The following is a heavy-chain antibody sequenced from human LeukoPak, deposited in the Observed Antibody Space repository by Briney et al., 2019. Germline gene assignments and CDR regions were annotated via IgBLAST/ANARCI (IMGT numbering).Heavy chain of an antibody. CDR2: ISAYNGNT. CDR1: GYTFTSYG. J-gene: IGHJ3*02. Sequence: GASVKVSCKASGYTFTSYGISWVRQAPGQGLEWMGWISAYNGNTNYAQKLQGRVTMTTDTSTSTAYMELRSLRSDDTAVYYCASEDNWNGRGAFDIWGQGTMVTVSS. D-gene: IGHD1-20*01. V-gene: IGHV1-18*01. CDR3: ASEDNWNGRGAFDI.